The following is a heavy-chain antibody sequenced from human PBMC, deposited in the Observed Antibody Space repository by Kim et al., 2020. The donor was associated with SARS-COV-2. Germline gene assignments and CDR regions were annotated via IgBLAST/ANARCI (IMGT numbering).Heavy chain of an antibody. CDR2: IIPIFGTA. J-gene: IGHJ4*02. V-gene: IGHV1-69*13. CDR3: AKPSGSYYVRYDY. CDR1: GGTFSSYA. D-gene: IGHD1-26*01. Sequence: SVKVSCKASGGTFSSYAISWVRQAPGQGLGWMGGIIPIFGTANYAQKFQGRVTITADESTSTAYMELSSLRSEDTAVYYCAKPSGSYYVRYDYWGQGTLVTVSS.